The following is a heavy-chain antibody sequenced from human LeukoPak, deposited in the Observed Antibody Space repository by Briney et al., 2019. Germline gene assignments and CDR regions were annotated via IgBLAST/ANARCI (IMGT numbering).Heavy chain of an antibody. CDR1: GYTFTSYG. J-gene: IGHJ5*02. D-gene: IGHD3-3*01. Sequence: ASVKVSCKASGYTFTSYGISWVRQAPGQGLEWMGWISAYNGNTNYAQKLQGRVTMTTDTSTSTAYMELRSLRSGDTAVYYCARDMYYDFWSRTNWFDPWGQGTLVTVSS. CDR3: ARDMYYDFWSRTNWFDP. CDR2: ISAYNGNT. V-gene: IGHV1-18*01.